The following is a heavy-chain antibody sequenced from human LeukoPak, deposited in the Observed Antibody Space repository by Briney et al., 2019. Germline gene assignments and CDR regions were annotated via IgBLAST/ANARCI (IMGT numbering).Heavy chain of an antibody. J-gene: IGHJ4*02. CDR3: AKIPYYYDSSGYPLYYFDY. Sequence: GGSLRLSCAASGFTFSSYAMSWVRQAPGKGLEWVSAISGSGGSTYYADSVKGRFTISRDNSKNTLYLQMSSLRAEDTAVYYCAKIPYYYDSSGYPLYYFDYWGQGTLVTVSS. D-gene: IGHD3-22*01. V-gene: IGHV3-23*01. CDR1: GFTFSSYA. CDR2: ISGSGGST.